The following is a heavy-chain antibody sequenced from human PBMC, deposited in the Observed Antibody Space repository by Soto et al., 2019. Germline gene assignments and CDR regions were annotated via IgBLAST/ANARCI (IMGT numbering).Heavy chain of an antibody. J-gene: IGHJ4*02. CDR3: ARAGEYSSSSFDY. V-gene: IGHV3-21*01. CDR2: ISSSSSYI. D-gene: IGHD6-6*01. CDR1: GFTFSSYS. Sequence: GGSLRLSCAASGFTFSSYSMNWVRQAPGKGLEWVSSISSSSSYIYYADSVKGRFTISRDNAKNSLYLQMNSLRAEDTAVYYCARAGEYSSSSFDYWGQGTLVTVSS.